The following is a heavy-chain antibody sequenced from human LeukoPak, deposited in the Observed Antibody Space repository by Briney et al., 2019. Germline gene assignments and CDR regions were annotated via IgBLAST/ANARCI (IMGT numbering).Heavy chain of an antibody. J-gene: IGHJ4*02. CDR3: ARDGVVRGVIITSHYFDY. CDR2: IFHSGNS. V-gene: IGHV4-38-2*02. CDR1: GYSMSSGYY. D-gene: IGHD3-10*01. Sequence: PSETLSLTCTVSGYSMSSGYYWGWIRQPPGKGLQWIGSIFHSGNSYYNPSLKSRVTISVDTSKNQFSLKVNSVTAADTAVYYCARDGVVRGVIITSHYFDYWGQGTLVTVSS.